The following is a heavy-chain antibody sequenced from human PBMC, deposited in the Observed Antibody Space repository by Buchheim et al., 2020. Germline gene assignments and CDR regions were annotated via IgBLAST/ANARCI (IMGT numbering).Heavy chain of an antibody. V-gene: IGHV3-30*03. Sequence: QVQLVESGGGVVQPGRSLRLSCAASGFTFSSYGMHWVRQAPGKGLEWVAVISYDGSNKYYADSVKGRFTISRDNSKNTLYLQMNSLRAEDTAVYYCEGGTNAFDIWGQGT. J-gene: IGHJ3*02. CDR2: ISYDGSNK. D-gene: IGHD1-26*01. CDR3: EGGTNAFDI. CDR1: GFTFSSYG.